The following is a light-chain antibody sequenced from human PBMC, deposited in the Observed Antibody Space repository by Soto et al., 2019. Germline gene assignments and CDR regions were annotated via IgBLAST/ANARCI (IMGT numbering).Light chain of an antibody. CDR3: QQYKSLWT. CDR1: QSISAW. Sequence: DIQMTQSPSTLSASVGDRVTITCRASQSISAWLAWYQQRPGKAPDLLIYDVSTLESGVPSRFSGSGSETEFTLNISSLQTNDSATYFCQQYKSLWTFGQGTKVEIK. J-gene: IGKJ1*01. V-gene: IGKV1-5*01. CDR2: DVS.